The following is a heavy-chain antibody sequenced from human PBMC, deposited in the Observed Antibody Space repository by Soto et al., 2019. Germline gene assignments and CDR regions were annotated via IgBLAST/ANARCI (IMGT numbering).Heavy chain of an antibody. CDR2: ISGSGGST. V-gene: IGHV3-23*01. CDR1: GFTFSSYD. D-gene: IGHD6-6*01. CDR3: AKHQYSISSRGYYYYYGVDV. Sequence: VGSLRLSCAASGFTFSSYDMSWVRQAPGKGLEWVSGISGSGGSTYYADSVKGRFTITRDNSKNTLYLQMNSLRAEDTAVYYCAKHQYSISSRGYYYYYGVDVWGQGTTVTVSS. J-gene: IGHJ6*02.